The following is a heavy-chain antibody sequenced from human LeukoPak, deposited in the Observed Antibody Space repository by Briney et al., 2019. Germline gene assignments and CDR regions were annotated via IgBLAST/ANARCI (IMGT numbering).Heavy chain of an antibody. CDR1: GGSISSYY. D-gene: IGHD3-22*01. CDR2: IYSSGSA. CDR3: ARHRDYYDS. Sequence: SETLSLTCTVSGGSISSYYWSWIRQPPGKGLEWIDYIYSSGSANYNPSLKSRVIISGDTSKNQISLNLTSVTAADTALYFCARHRDYYDSWGHGTLVTVSS. V-gene: IGHV4-59*08. J-gene: IGHJ4*01.